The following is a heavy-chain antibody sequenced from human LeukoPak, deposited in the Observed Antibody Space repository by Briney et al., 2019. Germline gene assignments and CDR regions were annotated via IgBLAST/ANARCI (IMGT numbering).Heavy chain of an antibody. CDR3: AKGGGWLYYFDY. CDR2: ISGSDGST. V-gene: IGHV3-23*01. D-gene: IGHD5-24*01. CDR1: GFTFTDAW. J-gene: IGHJ4*02. Sequence: GGSLRLSCAASGFTFTDAWMNWVRQAPGKGLEWVSGISGSDGSTYYADSVKGRFTISRDDSKNTLYLRINSLRAEDTAVYYCAKGGGWLYYFDYWGQGTLVTVSS.